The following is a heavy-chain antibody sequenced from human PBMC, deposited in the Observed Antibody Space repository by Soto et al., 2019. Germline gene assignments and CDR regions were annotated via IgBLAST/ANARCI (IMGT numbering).Heavy chain of an antibody. D-gene: IGHD3-3*01. CDR3: ARGGYDFWSGNYYYYGMDV. J-gene: IGHJ6*02. Sequence: GESLKISCKGSGYSFTSYWISWVRQMPGKGLEWMGRVDPSDSYTNYSPSFQGHVTISADKSISTAYLQWSSLKASDTAMDYCARGGYDFWSGNYYYYGMDVWGQGTTVTVSS. V-gene: IGHV5-10-1*01. CDR1: GYSFTSYW. CDR2: VDPSDSYT.